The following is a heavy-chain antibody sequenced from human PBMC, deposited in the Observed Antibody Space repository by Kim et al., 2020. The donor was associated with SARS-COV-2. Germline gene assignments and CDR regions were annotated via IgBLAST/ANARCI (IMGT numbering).Heavy chain of an antibody. CDR1: GFTFSSYS. CDR3: ARDHRAGRGHGMDV. CDR2: ISSSSSYI. D-gene: IGHD6-19*01. V-gene: IGHV3-21*01. Sequence: GGSLRLSCAASGFTFSSYSMNWVRQAPGKGLEWVSSISSSSSYIYYADSVKGRFTISRDNAKNSLYLQMNSLRAEDTAVYYCARDHRAGRGHGMDVWGEGTTVTVSS. J-gene: IGHJ6*04.